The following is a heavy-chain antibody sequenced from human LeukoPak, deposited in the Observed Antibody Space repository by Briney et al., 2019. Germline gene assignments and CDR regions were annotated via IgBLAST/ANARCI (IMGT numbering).Heavy chain of an antibody. CDR1: EYTITSYD. D-gene: IGHD2-2*01. CDR3: ATGPSCRTMSCPYYVDV. J-gene: IGHJ6*03. Sequence: ASFNASCNASEYTITSYDTYWGPQATGQMLESILWMNLNSANTGYAQKFHGSVTITTTNSISTAYMEPSSLRSEDTAVYYCATGPSCRTMSCPYYVDVWGKGTTVTVSS. V-gene: IGHV1-8*03. CDR2: MNLNSANT.